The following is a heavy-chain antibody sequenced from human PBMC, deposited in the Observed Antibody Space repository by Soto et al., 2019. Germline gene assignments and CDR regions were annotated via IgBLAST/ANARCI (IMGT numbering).Heavy chain of an antibody. CDR3: ARVRDTIFGVVIYDPSFDY. CDR2: ISAYNGNT. V-gene: IGHV1-18*04. J-gene: IGHJ4*02. D-gene: IGHD3-3*01. Sequence: ASVKVSCKASGYTFTSYGISWVRQAPGQGLEWMGWISAYNGNTNYAQKLQGRVTMTTDTSTSTAYMELRSLRSDDTAVYYCARVRDTIFGVVIYDPSFDYWGQGTRVTVSS. CDR1: GYTFTSYG.